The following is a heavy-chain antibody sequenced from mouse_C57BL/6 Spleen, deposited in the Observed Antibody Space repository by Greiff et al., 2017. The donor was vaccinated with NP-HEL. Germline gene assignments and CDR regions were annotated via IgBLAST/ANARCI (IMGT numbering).Heavy chain of an antibody. D-gene: IGHD2-4*01. J-gene: IGHJ3*01. CDR3: ARGRDYDSFAY. CDR2: INPYNGGT. Sequence: EVQLQQSGPVLVKPGASVKMSCKASGYTFTDYYMNWVKQSHGKSLEWIGVINPYNGGTSYNQKFKGKATLTVDKSSSTAYMELNSLTSEGSAVYYWARGRDYDSFAYWGQGTLVTVSA. V-gene: IGHV1-19*01. CDR1: GYTFTDYY.